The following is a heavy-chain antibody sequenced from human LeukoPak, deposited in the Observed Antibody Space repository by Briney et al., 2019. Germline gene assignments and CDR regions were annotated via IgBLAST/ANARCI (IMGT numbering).Heavy chain of an antibody. CDR1: GFTFDDYA. CDR2: ISWNSGSI. J-gene: IGHJ6*02. V-gene: IGHV3-9*01. CDR3: SRVTMVRGSMDYYYGMDV. Sequence: GGSLRLSRAASGFTFDDYAMHWVRQAPGKGLEWVSGISWNSGSIGYADSVKGRFTISRDNAKNSLYLQMNSLRAEDTALYYCSRVTMVRGSMDYYYGMDVWGQGTTVTVSS. D-gene: IGHD3-10*01.